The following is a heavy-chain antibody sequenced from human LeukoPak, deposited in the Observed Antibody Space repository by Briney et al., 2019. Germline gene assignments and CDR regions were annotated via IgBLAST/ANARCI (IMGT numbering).Heavy chain of an antibody. D-gene: IGHD4/OR15-4a*01. CDR3: ARGARGAYFDY. V-gene: IGHV3-66*01. J-gene: IGHJ4*02. CDR2: IYGADTI. Sequence: GGSLRLSCAPSGFTIGSSYMSWVRQVPGKGLEWVSCIYGADTIYYADFVKDRFTISRDSNRNILYLQMNSLRAEDTAVYYCARGARGAYFDYWGQGTLVTVSS. CDR1: GFTIGSSY.